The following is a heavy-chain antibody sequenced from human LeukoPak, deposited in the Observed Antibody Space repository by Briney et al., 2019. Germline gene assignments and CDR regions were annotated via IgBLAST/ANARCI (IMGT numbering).Heavy chain of an antibody. Sequence: GGSLRLSCAASGFTFSSYWMSWVRQAPGKGLEWVSYISSSGSTIYYADSVKGRFTISRDNAKNSLYLQMNSLRAEDTAVYYCARSHSSSSKTSWGQGTLVTVSS. J-gene: IGHJ5*02. CDR2: ISSSGSTI. V-gene: IGHV3-48*04. CDR3: ARSHSSSSKTS. D-gene: IGHD6-6*01. CDR1: GFTFSSYW.